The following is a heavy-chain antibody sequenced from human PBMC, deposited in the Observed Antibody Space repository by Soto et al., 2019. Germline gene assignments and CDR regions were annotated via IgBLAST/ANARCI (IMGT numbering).Heavy chain of an antibody. CDR1: GGSISSYY. CDR2: IYDSGST. V-gene: IGHV4-59*01. J-gene: IGHJ6*02. CDR3: ARGPKLAASYYYGMDV. Sequence: VQLQESGPGLVKPSETLSLTCTVSGGSISSYYWSWIRQPPGKALEWLGSIYDSGSTNYNPSLKGRVTVSGNMSKNQCTLKLSSVTAADTAVYYCARGPKLAASYYYGMDVWCQGTTVTVSS. D-gene: IGHD2-15*01.